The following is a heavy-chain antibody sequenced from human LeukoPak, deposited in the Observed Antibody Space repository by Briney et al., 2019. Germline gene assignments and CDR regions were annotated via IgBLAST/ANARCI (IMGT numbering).Heavy chain of an antibody. CDR2: ITSSSSYL. J-gene: IGHJ4*02. V-gene: IGHV3-21*01. CDR3: LRARPPHYYSDY. Sequence: PGGSLRLSCAVSGVTFSYTMHWVRQAPGKGLEWVSSITSSSSYLYYADSIKGRFTISRDNTKNSLYLQMNSLRAEDTAVYYCLRARPPHYYSDYWGQGTLVTVSS. CDR1: GVTFSYT.